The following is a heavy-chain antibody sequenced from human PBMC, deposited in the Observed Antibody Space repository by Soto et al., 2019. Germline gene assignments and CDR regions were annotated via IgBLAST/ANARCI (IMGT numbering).Heavy chain of an antibody. CDR2: IVPKFGTT. CDR1: GGTFSTHV. D-gene: IGHD6-19*01. V-gene: IGHV1-69*01. J-gene: IGHJ5*02. Sequence: QVQLVQSGAEVKKPGSSVKVSCKTSGGTFSTHVIGWVRQAPGQGLAWMGGIVPKFGTTNYAHKFKGRVKITADESTSTAYMEVSSLTSEDTAVYYCVRGGSDNSGWYIWFDPWGQGTLVTVSS. CDR3: VRGGSDNSGWYIWFDP.